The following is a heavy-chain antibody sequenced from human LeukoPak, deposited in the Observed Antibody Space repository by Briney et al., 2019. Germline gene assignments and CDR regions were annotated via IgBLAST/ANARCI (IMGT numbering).Heavy chain of an antibody. Sequence: GGSLRLSCAASGFTFSSYWMSWVRQAPGKGLEWVANIKQDGSEKYYVDSVKGRFTISRDNAKNSLYLQMNSLRAEDTAVYYCARETPPGGLEWLLSPLGYYYYGMDVWGQGTMVTVSS. CDR3: ARETPPGGLEWLLSPLGYYYYGMDV. V-gene: IGHV3-7*01. CDR1: GFTFSSYW. J-gene: IGHJ6*02. D-gene: IGHD3-3*01. CDR2: IKQDGSEK.